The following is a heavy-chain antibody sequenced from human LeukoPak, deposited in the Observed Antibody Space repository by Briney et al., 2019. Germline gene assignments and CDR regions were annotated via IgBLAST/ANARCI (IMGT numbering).Heavy chain of an antibody. D-gene: IGHD5-12*01. V-gene: IGHV3-30*18. Sequence: PGGSLRLSSAASGFTFSSYGMHWVRQAPGKGLEWVAVISYDGSNKYYADSVKGRFTISRDNSKNTLYLQMNSLRAEDTAVYYCAKDRGYDTGEFDYWGQGTLVTVSS. CDR3: AKDRGYDTGEFDY. J-gene: IGHJ4*02. CDR2: ISYDGSNK. CDR1: GFTFSSYG.